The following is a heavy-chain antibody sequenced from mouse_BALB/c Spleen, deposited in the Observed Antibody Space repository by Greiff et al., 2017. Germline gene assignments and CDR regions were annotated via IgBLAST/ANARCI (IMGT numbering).Heavy chain of an antibody. J-gene: IGHJ1*01. CDR1: GYSITSGYY. V-gene: IGHV3-6*02. Sequence: EVQRVESGPGLVKPSQSLSLTCSVTGYSITSGYYWNWIRQFPGNKLEWMGYISYDGSNNYNPSLKNRISITRDTSKNQFFLKLNSVTTEDTATYYCARVYTYWYFDVWGAGTTVTVSS. D-gene: IGHD2-1*01. CDR2: ISYDGSN. CDR3: ARVYTYWYFDV.